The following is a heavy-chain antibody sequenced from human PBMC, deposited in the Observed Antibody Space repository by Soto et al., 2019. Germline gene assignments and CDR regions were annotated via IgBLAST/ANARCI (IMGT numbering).Heavy chain of an antibody. CDR1: GGSISSYY. V-gene: IGHV4-59*01. CDR3: ARYVLGYCSGGSCAGKFDY. Sequence: QVQLQESGPGLVKPSETLSLTCTVSGGSISSYYWSWIRQPPGKGLEWIGYIYYSGSTNYNPSLKSRVTISVDTSKNQFSLKLSSVTAADTAVYYCARYVLGYCSGGSCAGKFDYWGQGTLVTVS. J-gene: IGHJ4*02. CDR2: IYYSGST. D-gene: IGHD2-15*01.